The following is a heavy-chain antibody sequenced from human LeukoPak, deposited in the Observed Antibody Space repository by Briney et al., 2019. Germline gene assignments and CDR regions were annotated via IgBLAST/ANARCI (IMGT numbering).Heavy chain of an antibody. CDR3: ARAAGTGVTNAFDI. Sequence: GRSLRLSCAASGFTFSSYAMHWVRQAPGKGLEWVAVISYDGSSKYYADSVKGRFTISRDNSKNTLYLQMNSLRAEDTAVHYCARAAGTGVTNAFDIWGQGTMVSVSS. V-gene: IGHV3-30-3*01. CDR1: GFTFSSYA. D-gene: IGHD4-11*01. CDR2: ISYDGSSK. J-gene: IGHJ3*02.